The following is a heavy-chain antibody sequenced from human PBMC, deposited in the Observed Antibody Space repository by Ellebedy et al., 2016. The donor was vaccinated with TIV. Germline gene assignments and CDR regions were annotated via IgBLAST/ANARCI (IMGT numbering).Heavy chain of an antibody. CDR1: GGSITTYY. V-gene: IGHV4-59*01. D-gene: IGHD4-17*01. CDR2: TYYRGST. CDR3: ARGIFGDYGPADSFDI. J-gene: IGHJ3*02. Sequence: MPSETLSLTCTVSGGSITTYYWSWIRRPPGKGREWIGYTYYRGSTNYKPSLKSRVTISVDTSKNQFSLKLSSVTAADTAVYYCARGIFGDYGPADSFDIWGQGTMVTVSS.